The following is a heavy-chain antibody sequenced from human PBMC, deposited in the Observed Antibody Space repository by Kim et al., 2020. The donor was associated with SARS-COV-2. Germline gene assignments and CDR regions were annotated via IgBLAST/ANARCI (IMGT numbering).Heavy chain of an antibody. V-gene: IGHV4-39*01. CDR3: ARHPHPPFLWFGGFDP. J-gene: IGHJ5*02. D-gene: IGHD3-10*01. CDR2: IYYSGST. CDR1: GGSISSSSYY. Sequence: SETLSLTCTVSGGSISSSSYYWGWIRQPPGKGLEWIGSIYYSGSTYYNPSLKSRVTISVDTSKNQFSLKLSSVTAADTAVYYCARHPHPPFLWFGGFDPWGQGTLVTVSS.